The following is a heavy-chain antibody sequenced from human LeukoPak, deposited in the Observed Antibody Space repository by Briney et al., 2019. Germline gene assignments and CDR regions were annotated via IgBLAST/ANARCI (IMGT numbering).Heavy chain of an antibody. J-gene: IGHJ6*03. CDR1: GGSISSGSYY. V-gene: IGHV4-61*02. CDR2: IYTSGST. D-gene: IGHD2-15*01. Sequence: SQTLSLTCTVSGGSISSGSYYWSWIRQPAGKGLEWIGRIYTSGSTNYNPSLKSRVTISVDTSKNQFSLKLSSVTAADTAVYYCARGVVVIAATSLSYMDVWGKGTTVTVSS. CDR3: ARGVVVIAATSLSYMDV.